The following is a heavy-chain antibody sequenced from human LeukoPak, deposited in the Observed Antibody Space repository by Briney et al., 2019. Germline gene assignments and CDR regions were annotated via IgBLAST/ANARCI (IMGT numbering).Heavy chain of an antibody. Sequence: GGSLRLSCAASGFTFSSYWMSWVRQAPGKGLQWVANIKQDGSEKNYVDSVKGRFSISRDNAKNSLYLQINSLTAEDTAVYYCARNPPGIVGAPTHYCYYMDVWGRGTTVTISS. V-gene: IGHV3-7*01. CDR3: ARNPPGIVGAPTHYCYYMDV. CDR2: IKQDGSEK. D-gene: IGHD1-26*01. CDR1: GFTFSSYW. J-gene: IGHJ6*03.